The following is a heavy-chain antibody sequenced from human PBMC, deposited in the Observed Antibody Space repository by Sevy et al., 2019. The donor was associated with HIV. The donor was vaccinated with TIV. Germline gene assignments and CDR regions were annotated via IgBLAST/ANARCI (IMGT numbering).Heavy chain of an antibody. CDR3: AREGVLRFLEWLFPPYYYYYYGIDV. V-gene: IGHV3-33*01. J-gene: IGHJ6*02. CDR2: IWYDGSNK. Sequence: GGSLRLSCAASGFTFSSYGMHWVRQAPGKGLEWVAVIWYDGSNKYYADSVKGRFTISRDNSKNTLYLQMNSLRAEDTAVYYCAREGVLRFLEWLFPPYYYYYYGIDVWGQGTTVTVSS. D-gene: IGHD3-3*01. CDR1: GFTFSSYG.